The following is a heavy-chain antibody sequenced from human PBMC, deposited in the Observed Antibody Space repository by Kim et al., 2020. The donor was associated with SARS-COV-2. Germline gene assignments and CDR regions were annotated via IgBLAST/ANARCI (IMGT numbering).Heavy chain of an antibody. J-gene: IGHJ4*01. D-gene: IGHD6-19*01. V-gene: IGHV4-4*07. CDR3: ARQVPGADRRFDY. Sequence: SETLSLICTVSGGSFSSYHWSWIRQSAGKGLEWIGRIHASGRTNYNPSLKSRLTMSVDTSKHQMSLKLSSVTAADTAMYYCARQVPGADRRFDYWGHGILVTASA. CDR1: GGSFSSYH. CDR2: IHASGRT.